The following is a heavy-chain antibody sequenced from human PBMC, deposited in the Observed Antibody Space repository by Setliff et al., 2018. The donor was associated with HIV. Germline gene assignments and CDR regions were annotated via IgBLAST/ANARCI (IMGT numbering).Heavy chain of an antibody. J-gene: IGHJ4*02. V-gene: IGHV1-46*01. D-gene: IGHD6-19*01. CDR2: LNPGGGNT. Sequence: ASVKVSCKASGYTFTNSYMHWVRQAPGQGLEWMGILNPGGGNTRYAQRFQGRVSMTRDTSTSTVYMELSRLRSEDTAVYYCARSARYSSGWYDSYFDQWGKGTLSTVSS. CDR3: ARSARYSSGWYDSYFDQ. CDR1: GYTFTNSY.